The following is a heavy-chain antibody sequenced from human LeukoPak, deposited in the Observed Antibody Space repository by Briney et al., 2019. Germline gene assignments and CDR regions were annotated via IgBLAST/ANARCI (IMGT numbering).Heavy chain of an antibody. Sequence: PSETLSLTCTVSGGSISSYYWSWIRQPPGRGLEWIGYIYYSGSTNYNPSLKSRVTISVDTSKNQFSLKLSSVTAADTAVYYCARHVRDCSGGTCYSTSPFDYWGQGTLVTVSS. J-gene: IGHJ4*02. V-gene: IGHV4-59*08. D-gene: IGHD2-15*01. CDR1: GGSISSYY. CDR3: ARHVRDCSGGTCYSTSPFDY. CDR2: IYYSGST.